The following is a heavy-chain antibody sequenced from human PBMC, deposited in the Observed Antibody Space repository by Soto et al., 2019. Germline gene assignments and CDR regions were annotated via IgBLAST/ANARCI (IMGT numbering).Heavy chain of an antibody. CDR3: ARVGVSSYYYGSGSYYPAPY. D-gene: IGHD3-10*01. Sequence: QVQLVQSGAEVKKPRSSVKVSCKASGGTFSSYAISWVRQAPGQGLEWMGGIIPIFGTANYAQKFQGRVTITADESTSTAYMELSSLRSEDTAVYYCARVGVSSYYYGSGSYYPAPYWGQGTLVTVSS. V-gene: IGHV1-69*01. CDR1: GGTFSSYA. CDR2: IIPIFGTA. J-gene: IGHJ4*02.